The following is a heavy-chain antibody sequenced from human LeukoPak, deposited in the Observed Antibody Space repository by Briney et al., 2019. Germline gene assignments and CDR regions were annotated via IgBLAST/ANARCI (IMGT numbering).Heavy chain of an antibody. Sequence: GGSLRLSCTASGFTFGDYAMSWVRQAPGKGLEWVSSIDSTSNYIYYADSVKGRFTISRDNAKNSLYLQMNSLRAEDTAVYYCARGDYYEPFDYWGQGTLVTVSS. CDR1: GFTFGDYA. V-gene: IGHV3-21*01. CDR2: IDSTSNYI. J-gene: IGHJ4*02. CDR3: ARGDYYEPFDY. D-gene: IGHD3-22*01.